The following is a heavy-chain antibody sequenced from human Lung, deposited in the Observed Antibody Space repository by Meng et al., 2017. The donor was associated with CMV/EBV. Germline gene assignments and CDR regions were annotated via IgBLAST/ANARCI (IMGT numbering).Heavy chain of an antibody. V-gene: IGHV3-11*04. Sequence: GGSXRLSCAASGFTFSYYYMTWVRKAPGKGLEWVSYISSSSTTLNYADSVKGRFTIARDNAKDSLYLQMDSLRVEDTAAYYCSRDGAGSIDYWGQGTLVTVSS. D-gene: IGHD6-19*01. CDR3: SRDGAGSIDY. CDR1: GFTFSYYY. CDR2: ISSSSTTL. J-gene: IGHJ4*02.